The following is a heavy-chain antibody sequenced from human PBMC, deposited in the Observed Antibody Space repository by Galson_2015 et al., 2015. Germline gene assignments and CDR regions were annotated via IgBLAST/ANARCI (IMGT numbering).Heavy chain of an antibody. CDR1: GFTFSSYA. Sequence: SLRLSCAASGFTFSSYAMSWVRQAPGKGLEWVSAISGSGGSTYYADSVKGRFTISRDNSKNTLYLQMNSLRAEDTAVYYCAKDFQGEWEPGPAFDIWGQGTMVTVSS. J-gene: IGHJ3*02. D-gene: IGHD1-26*01. V-gene: IGHV3-23*01. CDR2: ISGSGGST. CDR3: AKDFQGEWEPGPAFDI.